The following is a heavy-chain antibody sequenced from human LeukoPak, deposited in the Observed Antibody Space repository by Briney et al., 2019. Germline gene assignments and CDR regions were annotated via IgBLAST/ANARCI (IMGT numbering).Heavy chain of an antibody. D-gene: IGHD6-13*01. J-gene: IGHJ4*02. Sequence: GGSLRLSCAASGFTFSSYSMNWVRQAPGKGLEWVSYISSSSSTIYYADSVKGRFTISRDNAKNSLYLQMNSLRAEDTALYYCAKEGEAAAGTFDYWGQGTLVTVSS. CDR3: AKEGEAAAGTFDY. CDR2: ISSSSSTI. CDR1: GFTFSSYS. V-gene: IGHV3-48*01.